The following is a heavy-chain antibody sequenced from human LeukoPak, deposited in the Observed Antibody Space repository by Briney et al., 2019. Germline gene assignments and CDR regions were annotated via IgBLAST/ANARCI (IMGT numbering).Heavy chain of an antibody. D-gene: IGHD2-15*01. CDR3: ARVEVYCSGGSCYLFDY. Sequence: GASVKVSCKASGYXFTSYGISWVRQAPGQGLEWMGWISAYNGNTNYAQKLQGRVTMTTDTSTSTAYMELRSLRSDDTAVYYCARVEVYCSGGSCYLFDYWGQGTVVTVSS. CDR1: GYXFTSYG. J-gene: IGHJ4*02. V-gene: IGHV1-18*01. CDR2: ISAYNGNT.